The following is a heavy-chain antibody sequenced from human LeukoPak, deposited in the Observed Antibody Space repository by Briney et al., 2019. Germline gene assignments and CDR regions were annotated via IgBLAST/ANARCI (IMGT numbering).Heavy chain of an antibody. J-gene: IGHJ6*02. V-gene: IGHV1-69*04. D-gene: IGHD2-2*02. CDR1: GGTFSSYA. Sequence: ASVKVSCKASGGTFSSYAISWVRQAPGQGLEWMGRIIPILGIANYAQKFQGRVTITADKSTSTAYMELSSLRSEDTAVYCCARDRACSSTSCYTYYYYYGMDVWGQGTTVTVSS. CDR3: ARDRACSSTSCYTYYYYYGMDV. CDR2: IIPILGIA.